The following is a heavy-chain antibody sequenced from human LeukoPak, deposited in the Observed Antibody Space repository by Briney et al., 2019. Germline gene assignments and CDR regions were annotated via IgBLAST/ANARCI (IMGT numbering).Heavy chain of an antibody. CDR1: GFTFSSYS. Sequence: GGSLRLSCAASGFTFSSYSMNWVRQAPGKGLEWVSSISSSSSYIYYADSVKGRFTISRDNAKNSLYLQMNSLRAEGTAVYYCARDPDSSSWYSDYWGQGTLVSVSS. J-gene: IGHJ4*02. D-gene: IGHD6-13*01. CDR3: ARDPDSSSWYSDY. V-gene: IGHV3-21*01. CDR2: ISSSSSYI.